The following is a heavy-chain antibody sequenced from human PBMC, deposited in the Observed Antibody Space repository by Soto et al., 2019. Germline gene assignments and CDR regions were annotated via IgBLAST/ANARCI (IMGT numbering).Heavy chain of an antibody. V-gene: IGHV4-30-4*01. D-gene: IGHD3-10*01. Sequence: QVQLQESGPGLVKPSQTLALTFTVSGGSISSGDYYWSWIRQPPGKGLEWIGYLYHSGSTYYNPSLKSRVTISVDTSKTQFSLKLRSVTAADTAVYYCAIGSTMVPGVIIQYFQHWGQGTLVTVSS. CDR1: GGSISSGDYY. J-gene: IGHJ1*01. CDR2: LYHSGST. CDR3: AIGSTMVPGVIIQYFQH.